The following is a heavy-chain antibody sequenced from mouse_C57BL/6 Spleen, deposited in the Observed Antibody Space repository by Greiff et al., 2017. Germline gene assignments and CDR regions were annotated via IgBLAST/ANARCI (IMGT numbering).Heavy chain of an antibody. J-gene: IGHJ4*01. CDR2: ILPGSGST. Sequence: VQLQESGAELMRPGASVKLSCKATGYTFTGYWIEWVKQRPGHGLEWIGEILPGSGSTNYNEKFKGKATFTADTSSNTAYMQLRSLTTEDSAIYYYARSYGSSYSFYYAMDYWGQGTSVTVSS. CDR1: GYTFTGYW. CDR3: ARSYGSSYSFYYAMDY. V-gene: IGHV1-9*01. D-gene: IGHD1-1*01.